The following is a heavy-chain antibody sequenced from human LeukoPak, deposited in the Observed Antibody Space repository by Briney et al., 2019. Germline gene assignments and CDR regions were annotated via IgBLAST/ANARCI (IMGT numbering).Heavy chain of an antibody. V-gene: IGHV1-3*01. CDR2: INAGNGNT. Sequence: GASVKVSCKASGYTFTSYAMHWVRQAPGQRLEWMGWINAGNGNTKYSQKFQGRVTITRDTSASTAYMELSSLRSEDTAVYYCARDREADHYYYGMDVWGKGTTVTVSS. CDR3: ARDREADHYYYGMDV. CDR1: GYTFTSYA. J-gene: IGHJ6*04.